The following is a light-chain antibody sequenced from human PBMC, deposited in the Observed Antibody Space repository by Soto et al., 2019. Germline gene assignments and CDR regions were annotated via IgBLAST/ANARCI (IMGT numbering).Light chain of an antibody. J-gene: IGKJ4*01. V-gene: IGKV3-15*01. Sequence: EIVMTQSPATLSVSPGERVTLSCRASQSISSELAWYQKKPGQAPRLLIYSASTRATGVPVRFSGTGSGTDFTLTIGSLHSEDFATYYCQQYNDWPLTFGGGTKVEIK. CDR1: QSISSE. CDR2: SAS. CDR3: QQYNDWPLT.